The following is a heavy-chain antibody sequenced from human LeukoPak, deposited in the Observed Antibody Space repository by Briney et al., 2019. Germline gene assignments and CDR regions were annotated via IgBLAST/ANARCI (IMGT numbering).Heavy chain of an antibody. CDR2: ISSGGNT. CDR3: AREVRGYYFDY. J-gene: IGHJ4*02. Sequence: GGSLRLSCEVSGFTFSSFSMTWVRQAPGKGLEWVSVISSGGNTYYADSVKGRFTISRDNSKNTVYLQMSGLRAEDTAVYYCAREVRGYYFDYWGQGTLVTASS. CDR1: GFTFSSFS. D-gene: IGHD5-12*01. V-gene: IGHV3-53*01.